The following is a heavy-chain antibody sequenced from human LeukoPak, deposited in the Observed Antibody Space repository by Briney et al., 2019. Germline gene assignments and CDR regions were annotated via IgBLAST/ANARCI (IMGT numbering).Heavy chain of an antibody. Sequence: GGSLRLSCAASGFTFSSYWMHWVRQAPGKGLVWVSRVNSDGSTTSYADSVKGRFTISRDNAKNTLYLQMNSLRAEDTAVYYCAKDVSGRFRYQEEYYYYHYMDVWGKGTTVTVSS. CDR1: GFTFSSYW. V-gene: IGHV3-74*01. CDR3: AKDVSGRFRYQEEYYYYHYMDV. D-gene: IGHD2-2*01. J-gene: IGHJ6*03. CDR2: VNSDGSTT.